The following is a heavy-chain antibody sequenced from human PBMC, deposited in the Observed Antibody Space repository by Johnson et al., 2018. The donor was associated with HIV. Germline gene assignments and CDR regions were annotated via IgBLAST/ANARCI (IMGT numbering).Heavy chain of an antibody. CDR3: ARGGLNWNDATPSDAFDI. Sequence: QVQLVESGGGLVQPGRSLRLSCAASGFTFDDYAMHWVRQAPGKGLEWVAVISYDGSNKYYADSVKGRFTISRDNSKNTLYLQMNSLRAEDTAVYYCARGGLNWNDATPSDAFDIWGQGTMVTVSS. D-gene: IGHD1-20*01. CDR2: ISYDGSNK. CDR1: GFTFDDYA. V-gene: IGHV3-30-3*01. J-gene: IGHJ3*02.